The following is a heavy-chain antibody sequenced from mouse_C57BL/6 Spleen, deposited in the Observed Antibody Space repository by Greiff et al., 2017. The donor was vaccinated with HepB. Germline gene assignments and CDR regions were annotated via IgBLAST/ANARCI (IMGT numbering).Heavy chain of an antibody. D-gene: IGHD2-4*01. CDR2: ISSGSSTI. V-gene: IGHV5-17*01. J-gene: IGHJ1*03. Sequence: EVQGVESGGGLVKPGGSLKLSCAASGFTFSDYGMHWVRQAPEKGLEWVAYISSGSSTIYYADTVKGRFTISRDNAKNTLFMQMTSLRSEDTAMYYCALYEYGDGWYFDVWGTGTTVTVSS. CDR3: ALYEYGDGWYFDV. CDR1: GFTFSDYG.